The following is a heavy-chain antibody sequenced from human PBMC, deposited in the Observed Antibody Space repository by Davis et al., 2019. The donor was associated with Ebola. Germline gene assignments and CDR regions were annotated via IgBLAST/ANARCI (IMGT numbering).Heavy chain of an antibody. V-gene: IGHV3-74*01. Sequence: GESLKISCAASGFTFSSYWMHWVRQAPGKGLVWVSRINSDGSSTSYADSVKGRFTISRDNAKNTLYLQMNSLRAEDTAVYYCAKDRKGGGFDYWGQGTLVTVSS. CDR1: GFTFSSYW. CDR2: INSDGSST. D-gene: IGHD1-26*01. J-gene: IGHJ4*02. CDR3: AKDRKGGGFDY.